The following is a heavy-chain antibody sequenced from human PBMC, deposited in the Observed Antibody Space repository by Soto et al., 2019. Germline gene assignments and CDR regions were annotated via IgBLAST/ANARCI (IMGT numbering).Heavy chain of an antibody. Sequence: PGESLKISCKGSGYSFDGYWITWVRQKPGKGLEWMGRIDPRDSQTYYSPSFRGHVTISVTKSITTVFLQCSSLRASDTAMYYCAIQIYDSDTGPNFQYYFDSWGQGTPVTVSS. D-gene: IGHD3-22*01. CDR2: IDPRDSQT. CDR3: AIQIYDSDTGPNFQYYFDS. V-gene: IGHV5-10-1*01. J-gene: IGHJ4*02. CDR1: GYSFDGYW.